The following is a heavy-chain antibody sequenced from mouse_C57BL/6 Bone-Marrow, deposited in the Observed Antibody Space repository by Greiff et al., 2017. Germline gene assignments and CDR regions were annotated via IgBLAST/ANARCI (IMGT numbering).Heavy chain of an antibody. CDR3: AREMGWLLRRFAY. V-gene: IGHV5-4*01. Sequence: EVQRVESGGGLVKPGGSLKLSCAASGFTFSSYAMSWVRQTPEKRLEWVATISDGGSYTYYPDNVKGRFTISRDNAKNNLYLQMSHLKSEDTAMYYCAREMGWLLRRFAYWGQGTLVTVSA. CDR1: GFTFSSYA. D-gene: IGHD2-3*01. J-gene: IGHJ3*01. CDR2: ISDGGSYT.